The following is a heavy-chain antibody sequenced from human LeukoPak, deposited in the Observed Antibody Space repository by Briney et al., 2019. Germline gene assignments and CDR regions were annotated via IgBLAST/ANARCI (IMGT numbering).Heavy chain of an antibody. J-gene: IGHJ3*02. D-gene: IGHD2/OR15-2a*01. CDR1: GFTFSHYS. CDR2: ISSSSSFI. V-gene: IGHV3-21*04. CDR3: ARAFSDAFDI. Sequence: PGGSLRLSCEASGFTFSHYSMNWVRQAPGKGLEWVSSISSSSSFIKTADSAKGRFTVSRDNAKNSLYLQMNSLRAEDTAVYYCARAFSDAFDIWGQGTMVTVSS.